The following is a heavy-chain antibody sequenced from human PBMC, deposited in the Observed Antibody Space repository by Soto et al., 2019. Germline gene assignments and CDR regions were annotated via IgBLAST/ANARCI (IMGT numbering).Heavy chain of an antibody. CDR3: ARDPFYYHYDSSGYPGPWFDY. V-gene: IGHV3-30-3*01. Sequence: GGSLRLSCAASGFTFSNYAMHWVRQAPGKGLEWVAVISYDESNKYYADSVKGRFTISRDNSKNTLYLQMNSLRAEDTAVYYCARDPFYYHYDSSGYPGPWFDYWGQGTLVTVSS. CDR1: GFTFSNYA. CDR2: ISYDESNK. J-gene: IGHJ4*02. D-gene: IGHD3-22*01.